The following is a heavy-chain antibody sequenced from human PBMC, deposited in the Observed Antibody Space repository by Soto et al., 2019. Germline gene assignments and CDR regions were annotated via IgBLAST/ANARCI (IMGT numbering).Heavy chain of an antibody. CDR2: IYYSGST. Sequence: KPSETLSLTCTVSGGSISSYYWSWIRQPPGKGLEWIGYIYYSGSTNYNPSLKSRVTISVDTSKNQFSLKLSSVTAADTAVYYCARDCGGDCYYPYYYYYGMDVWGQGTTVTVSS. V-gene: IGHV4-59*01. D-gene: IGHD2-21*02. CDR3: ARDCGGDCYYPYYYYYGMDV. CDR1: GGSISSYY. J-gene: IGHJ6*02.